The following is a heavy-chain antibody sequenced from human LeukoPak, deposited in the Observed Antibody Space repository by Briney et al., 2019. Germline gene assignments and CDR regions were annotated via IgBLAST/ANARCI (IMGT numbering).Heavy chain of an antibody. J-gene: IGHJ4*02. V-gene: IGHV3-7*01. CDR2: IKQDTIEK. CDR1: GFSFRDYW. CDR3: ASGFGIFDY. Sequence: GSLRLSCEASGFSFRDYWMTWIRQAPGKGLEWVANIKQDTIEKNYLDSVRGRFTISRDNAKNSLYLQMNSLRAEDTAVYYCASGFGIFDYWGQGALVTVSS. D-gene: IGHD3-10*01.